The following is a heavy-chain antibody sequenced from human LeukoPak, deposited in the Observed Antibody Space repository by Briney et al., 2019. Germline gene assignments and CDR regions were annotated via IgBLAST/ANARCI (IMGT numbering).Heavy chain of an antibody. J-gene: IGHJ4*02. CDR2: ISYDGSNK. CDR3: AKPYRDYYGSGSYYKSGFDY. Sequence: GGSLRLSCAASGFTFSSYAMHWVRQAPGKGLEWVAVISYDGSNKYYADSVKGRFTISRDNSKNTLYLQMNSLRAEDTAVYYCAKPYRDYYGSGSYYKSGFDYWGQGTLVTVSS. V-gene: IGHV3-30-3*02. D-gene: IGHD3-10*01. CDR1: GFTFSSYA.